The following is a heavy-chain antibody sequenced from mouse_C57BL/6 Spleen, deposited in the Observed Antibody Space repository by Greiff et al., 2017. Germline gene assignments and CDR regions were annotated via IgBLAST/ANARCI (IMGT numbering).Heavy chain of an antibody. Sequence: QVQLQQSGAELVRPGTSVKMSCKASGYPFTNYWIGWAKQRPGHGLEWIGDIYPGGGYTNSNEKFKGKATLTADKSSSTAYMQFSSLTSEDSAIYYGAREGYYYGRSYPFAYWGQGTLVTVSA. J-gene: IGHJ3*01. V-gene: IGHV1-63*01. CDR2: IYPGGGYT. CDR1: GYPFTNYW. D-gene: IGHD1-1*01. CDR3: AREGYYYGRSYPFAY.